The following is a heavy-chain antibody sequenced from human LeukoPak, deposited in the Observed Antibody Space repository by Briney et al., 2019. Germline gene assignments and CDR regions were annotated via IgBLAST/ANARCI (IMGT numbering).Heavy chain of an antibody. D-gene: IGHD4-23*01. J-gene: IGHJ4*02. V-gene: IGHV1-24*01. CDR1: GYTLTELS. CDR2: FDPEDGET. Sequence: ASVKVSCKVSGYTLTELSMHRVRQAPGKGLEWMGGFDPEDGETIYAQKFQGRVTMTEDTSTDTAYMELSSLRSEDTAVYYCATPQRGRWLLVFDYWGQGTLVTVSS. CDR3: ATPQRGRWLLVFDY.